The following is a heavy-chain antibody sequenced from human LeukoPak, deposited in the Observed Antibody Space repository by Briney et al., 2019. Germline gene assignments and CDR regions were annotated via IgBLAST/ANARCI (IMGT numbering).Heavy chain of an antibody. CDR3: ARGYSPPYYFDY. D-gene: IGHD5-18*01. CDR2: ISGSGGST. J-gene: IGHJ4*02. V-gene: IGHV3-23*01. Sequence: GGSLRLSCAASGFTFSSHAMSWVRQAPGKGLEWVSAISGSGGSTYYADSVKGRFTISRDNSKNTLYLQMNSLRAEDTAVYYCARGYSPPYYFDYWGQGTLVTVSS. CDR1: GFTFSSHA.